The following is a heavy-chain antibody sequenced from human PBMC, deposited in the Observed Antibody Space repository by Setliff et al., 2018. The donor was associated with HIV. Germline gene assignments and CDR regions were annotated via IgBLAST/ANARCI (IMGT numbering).Heavy chain of an antibody. J-gene: IGHJ3*02. V-gene: IGHV1-18*01. Sequence: ASVKVSCKASGYTFTSYGISWVRQAPGQGLEWMGWISAYSGNTNHAQKLQGRVTMTTDTSTSTAYMELRSLRSDDTAVYYCARVAWYYSFWSGLGDAFDIWGQGTMVTVSS. CDR2: ISAYSGNT. CDR1: GYTFTSYG. CDR3: ARVAWYYSFWSGLGDAFDI. D-gene: IGHD3-3*01.